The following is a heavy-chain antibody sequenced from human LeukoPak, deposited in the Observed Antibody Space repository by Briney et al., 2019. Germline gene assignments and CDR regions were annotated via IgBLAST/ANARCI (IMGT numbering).Heavy chain of an antibody. Sequence: ASVKVSCKASGYTFTSYYMHWVRQAPGQGLEWMGIINPSGGSTSYAQKFQGRVTMTRDTSTSTVYMELSSLRSEDTALYYCARTNSGTTLDYWGQGTLVTVSS. D-gene: IGHD1-1*01. CDR1: GYTFTSYY. V-gene: IGHV1-46*01. CDR2: INPSGGST. CDR3: ARTNSGTTLDY. J-gene: IGHJ4*02.